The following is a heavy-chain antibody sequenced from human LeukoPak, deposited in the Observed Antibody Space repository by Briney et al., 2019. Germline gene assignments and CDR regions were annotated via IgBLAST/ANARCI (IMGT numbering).Heavy chain of an antibody. CDR2: INPNSGGT. CDR1: GYTFTGYY. D-gene: IGHD1-26*01. Sequence: ASVKVSCKASGYTFTGYYMHWVRQAPGQGLEWMGWINPNSGGTNYAQKFQGRVTMTRDTSISTAYMELSRLRSDDTAVYYCARGREWGLEILLYYFDYWGQGTLVTVSS. J-gene: IGHJ4*02. V-gene: IGHV1-2*02. CDR3: ARGREWGLEILLYYFDY.